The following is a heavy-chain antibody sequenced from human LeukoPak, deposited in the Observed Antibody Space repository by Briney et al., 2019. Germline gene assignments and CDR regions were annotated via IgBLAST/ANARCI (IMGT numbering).Heavy chain of an antibody. CDR3: ARVGTWELQRVFDY. CDR1: GFTFSDYW. V-gene: IGHV3-7*01. Sequence: GGSLRLSCAPSGFTFSDYWMTWVRQVPGKGLEWVTNINRGGNEVHYVDSVKGRFTISRDNAKNSLYLQLDSLRVEDTAVYYCARVGTWELQRVFDYWGQGTLVTVSS. D-gene: IGHD1-26*01. CDR2: INRGGNEV. J-gene: IGHJ4*02.